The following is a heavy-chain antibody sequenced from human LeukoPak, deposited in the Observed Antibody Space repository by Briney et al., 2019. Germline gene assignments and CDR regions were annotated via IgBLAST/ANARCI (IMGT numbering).Heavy chain of an antibody. CDR3: ARARLPPYDAFDI. CDR2: INPNSGGT. CDR1: GYTFTGYY. V-gene: IGHV1-2*02. Sequence: ASVKVSCKASGYTFTGYYMHWVRQAPGQGLEWMGWINPNSGGTNYAQKFQGRVTMTRDTSISTAYMELSRLRSGDTAVYYCARARLPPYDAFDIWGQGTMVTVSS. J-gene: IGHJ3*02.